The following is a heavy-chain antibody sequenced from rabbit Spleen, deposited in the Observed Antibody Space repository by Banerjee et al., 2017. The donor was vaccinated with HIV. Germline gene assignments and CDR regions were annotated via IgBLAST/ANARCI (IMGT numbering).Heavy chain of an antibody. Sequence: QEQLEESGGDLVQPEGSLTLTCKASGLDFSSSYWICWVRQAPGKGLEWIGCIYSGSGNAYYASWAQGRFPISKTSSTTVTLQMTSLTAADTATYFCARDTSSSFSSYGMDLWGPGTLVTVS. CDR3: ARDTSSSFSSYGMDL. V-gene: IGHV1S45*01. CDR2: IYSGSGNA. CDR1: GLDFSSSYW. J-gene: IGHJ6*01. D-gene: IGHD1-1*01.